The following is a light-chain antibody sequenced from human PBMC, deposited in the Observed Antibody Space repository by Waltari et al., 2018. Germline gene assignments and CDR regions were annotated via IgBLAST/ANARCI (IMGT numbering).Light chain of an antibody. CDR3: QVWDANVDQGV. Sequence: SYLLTQPPSVSVAPGQTAQITCGGNNLGIKTVHWYLPKPGLAPVLVVHDDNNRPSEIPERFSGSNFGNTATLTIRGVEGGDEGDYYCQVWDANVDQGVFGPGTKVTVL. V-gene: IGLV3-21*02. CDR1: NLGIKT. CDR2: DDN. J-gene: IGLJ1*01.